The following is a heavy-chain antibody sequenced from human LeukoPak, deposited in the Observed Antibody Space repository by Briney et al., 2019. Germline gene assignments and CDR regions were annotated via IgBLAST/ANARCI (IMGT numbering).Heavy chain of an antibody. D-gene: IGHD6-19*01. CDR2: ISSSGTTI. Sequence: GGSLRLSCAASGFTFSSFEMNWFRQAPGKGLEWVSYISSSGTTIYYADSVKGRFTISRDNVKNSLYLQMNSLRAEDTAVYYCARDSSGWYHWFDPWGQGTLVTVSS. CDR1: GFTFSSFE. V-gene: IGHV3-48*03. J-gene: IGHJ5*02. CDR3: ARDSSGWYHWFDP.